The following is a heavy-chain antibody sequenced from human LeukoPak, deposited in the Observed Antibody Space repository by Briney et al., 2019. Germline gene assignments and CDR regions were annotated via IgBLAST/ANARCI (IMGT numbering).Heavy chain of an antibody. CDR3: ARGYSGRRSYFDY. CDR1: GVSISSYY. CDR2: IYYSGST. D-gene: IGHD3-10*01. V-gene: IGHV4-59*01. Sequence: SETLSLTCTVSGVSISSYYWSWIRQPPGKGLEWIGYIYYSGSTNYNPSLKSRVTISVDTSKNQFSLKLSSVTAADTAVYYCARGYSGRRSYFDYWGQGTLVTVSS. J-gene: IGHJ4*02.